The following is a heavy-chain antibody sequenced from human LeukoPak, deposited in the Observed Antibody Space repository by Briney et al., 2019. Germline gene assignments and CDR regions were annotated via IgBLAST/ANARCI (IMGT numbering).Heavy chain of an antibody. J-gene: IGHJ4*02. V-gene: IGHV3-23*01. CDR3: AKYAPPTTVVTRFFDY. D-gene: IGHD4-23*01. CDR2: IGRNGGDI. CDR1: GFTFSSYA. Sequence: PGGSLRLSCVASGFTFSSYAMTWVRQAPGKGLEWVSVIGRNGGDIQYADSVKGRFTISRDNSKNTLYLQMNSLRAEDTAVYYCAKYAPPTTVVTRFFDYWGQGTQVTVSS.